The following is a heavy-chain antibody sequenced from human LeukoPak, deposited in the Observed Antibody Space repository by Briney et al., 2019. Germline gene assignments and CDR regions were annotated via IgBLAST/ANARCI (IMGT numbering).Heavy chain of an antibody. D-gene: IGHD4-17*01. J-gene: IGHJ4*02. V-gene: IGHV3-23*01. CDR2: ISPSDGNT. CDR1: GFTFSKYA. CDR3: VKDSSVPYGITE. Sequence: GGSLRLSCAASGFTFSKYAMSWVRQAPGKGLEWVSAISPSDGNTFYADSVKGRFTISRDNSKNTLSLQMNSLRAEDTALYYFVKDSSVPYGITEWGQGTLVTVSS.